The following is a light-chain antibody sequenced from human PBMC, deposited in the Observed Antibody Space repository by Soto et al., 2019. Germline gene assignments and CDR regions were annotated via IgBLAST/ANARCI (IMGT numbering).Light chain of an antibody. CDR3: SSHTTYSTRI. Sequence: LTQPASVSGSPGQSIAISCTGTSSVIGSYNYVSWYQQHPGKAPKLIIHEVSNRPSGISDHFSGSKSGNTASLTISGLQADDEADYYCSSHTTYSTRIFGTGTKVTVL. J-gene: IGLJ1*01. V-gene: IGLV2-14*01. CDR1: SSVIGSYNY. CDR2: EVS.